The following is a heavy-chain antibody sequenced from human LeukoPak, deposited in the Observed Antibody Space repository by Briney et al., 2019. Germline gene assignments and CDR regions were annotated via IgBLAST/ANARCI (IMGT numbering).Heavy chain of an antibody. CDR2: ITGSSDST. CDR3: AKGSSNSRPYYFDY. V-gene: IGHV3-23*01. J-gene: IGHJ4*02. CDR1: GFTFSNYV. Sequence: PGGSLRLSCAASGFTFSNYVMSWVRQAPGKGLEWVSAITGSSDSTYYADSVKGRFTSSRDNSKSTLFLQMNSLRAEDTAIYYCAKGSSNSRPYYFDYWGRGTLATVSS. D-gene: IGHD1-1*01.